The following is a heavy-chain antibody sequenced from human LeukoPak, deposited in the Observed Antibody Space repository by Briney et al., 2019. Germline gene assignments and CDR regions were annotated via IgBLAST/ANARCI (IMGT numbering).Heavy chain of an antibody. Sequence: GRSLRLSCAASGFTFSSYAMHWVRQAPGKGLEWVAVISYDGSNKYYADSVKGRFTIPRDNSKNTLYLQMNSLRAEDTAVYYCARVGGFPRPTMVRGVIRGMDVWGKGTTVTVSS. CDR2: ISYDGSNK. J-gene: IGHJ6*04. CDR3: ARVGGFPRPTMVRGVIRGMDV. CDR1: GFTFSSYA. V-gene: IGHV3-30*04. D-gene: IGHD3-10*01.